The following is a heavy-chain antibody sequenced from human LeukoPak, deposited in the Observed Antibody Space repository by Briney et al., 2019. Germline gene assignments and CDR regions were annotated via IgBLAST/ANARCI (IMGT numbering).Heavy chain of an antibody. CDR3: ARDGGDYGDPVSDY. CDR2: IIPILGVA. J-gene: IGHJ4*02. Sequence: SVKVSCKASGGTFSSYAISWVRQAPGQGLEWMGRIIPILGVANYAQKFQGRVTITADKSTSTAYMELSSLRSEDTAVYYCARDGGDYGDPVSDYWGQGTLVTVSS. CDR1: GGTFSSYA. V-gene: IGHV1-69*04. D-gene: IGHD4-17*01.